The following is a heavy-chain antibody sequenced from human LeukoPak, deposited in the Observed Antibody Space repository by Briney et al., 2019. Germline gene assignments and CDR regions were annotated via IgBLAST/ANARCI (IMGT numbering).Heavy chain of an antibody. CDR1: GFIFSSYS. V-gene: IGHV3-48*04. CDR3: ARGGGDFWSGYTEYVLFNWFDP. Sequence: GGSLRPSCAASGFIFSSYSMNWVRQAPGKGLEWVSYTSSSSSSTFYADSVKGRFTIFRDNAKNSLSLQMNSLRVEDTAVYYCARGGGDFWSGYTEYVLFNWFDPWGQGTLVAVSS. J-gene: IGHJ5*02. CDR2: TSSSSSST. D-gene: IGHD3-3*01.